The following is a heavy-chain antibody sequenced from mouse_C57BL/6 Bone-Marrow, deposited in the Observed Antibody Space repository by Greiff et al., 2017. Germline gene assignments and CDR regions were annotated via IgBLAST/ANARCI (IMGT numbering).Heavy chain of an antibody. CDR2: ISDGGSYT. D-gene: IGHD2-3*01. CDR1: GFTFSSYA. Sequence: EVHLVESGGGLVKPGGSLKLSCAASGFTFSSYAMSWVRQTPEKRLEWVATISDGGSYTYYPDNVKGRFTISRDNAKNNLYLQMSHLKSEDTAMYYCAREPSIYDGYPWGKGTLVTVSA. V-gene: IGHV5-4*01. J-gene: IGHJ3*01. CDR3: AREPSIYDGYP.